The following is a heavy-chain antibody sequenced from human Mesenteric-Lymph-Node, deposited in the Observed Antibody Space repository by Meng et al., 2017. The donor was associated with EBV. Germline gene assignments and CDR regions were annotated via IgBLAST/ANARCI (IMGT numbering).Heavy chain of an antibody. CDR1: GFTFSSYK. J-gene: IGHJ4*02. D-gene: IGHD2-2*01. CDR2: ISSTSYYI. V-gene: IGHV3-21*02. CDR3: ARFSSTSEVDY. Sequence: EVQLVESGGGLVKPGGSRRLSCAASGFTFSSYKMHWVRQAPGKGLEWVSSISSTSYYIYYADSVQGRFTISRDNAENSLYLQMNSLRAEDTAVYYCARFSSTSEVDYWGQGTLVTVSS.